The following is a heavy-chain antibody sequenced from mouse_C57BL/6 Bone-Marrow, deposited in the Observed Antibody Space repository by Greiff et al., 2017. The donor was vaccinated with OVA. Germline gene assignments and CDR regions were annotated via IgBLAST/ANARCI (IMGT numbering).Heavy chain of an antibody. CDR2: INPYNGGT. J-gene: IGHJ3*01. V-gene: IGHV1-19*01. CDR1: GYTFTDYY. Sequence: VQLKESGPVLVKPGASVKMSCKASGYTFTDYYMNWVKQSHGKSLEWIGVINPYNGGTSYNQKFKGKATLTVDKSSSTAYMELNSLTSEDSAVYYCARKKNCYYLPWFAYWGQGTLVTVSA. D-gene: IGHD2-3*01. CDR3: ARKKNCYYLPWFAY.